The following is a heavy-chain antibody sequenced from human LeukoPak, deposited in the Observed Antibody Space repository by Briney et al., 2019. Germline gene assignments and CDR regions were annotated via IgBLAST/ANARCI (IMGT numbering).Heavy chain of an antibody. D-gene: IGHD3-9*01. CDR3: ATAHGLRYFMDV. J-gene: IGHJ6*03. CDR1: EFSLGDYE. Sequence: GGSLRLSCVPAEFSLGDYEIHWVRQAPGKGLEWPSYISSSGLYIHYADSVKGRFNVSRDNGKEEVYLQMKSLRADDTAVYYCATAHGLRYFMDVWGKGTTVSVSS. CDR2: ISSSGLYI. V-gene: IGHV3-48*03.